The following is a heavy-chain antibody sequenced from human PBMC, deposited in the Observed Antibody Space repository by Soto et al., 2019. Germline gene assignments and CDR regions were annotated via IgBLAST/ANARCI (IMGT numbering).Heavy chain of an antibody. CDR2: ISGSGGST. J-gene: IGHJ6*02. CDR3: AKSRMAGSSIYDYSYGIDV. Sequence: EVQLLESGGGLVQPGGSLRLSCAASGFTFSFYAMSWVRQAPGKRLEWVSAISGSGGSTYYADSVKGRFTISRDNSKNTLYPQMNSLRAEDTAVYYGAKSRMAGSSIYDYSYGIDVWGQGTTGTVSS. D-gene: IGHD2-15*01. V-gene: IGHV3-23*01. CDR1: GFTFSFYA.